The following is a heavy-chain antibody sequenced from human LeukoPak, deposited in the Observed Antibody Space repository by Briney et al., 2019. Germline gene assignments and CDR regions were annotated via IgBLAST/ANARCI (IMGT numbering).Heavy chain of an antibody. J-gene: IGHJ3*02. D-gene: IGHD6-13*01. CDR2: ISASGGGT. V-gene: IGHV3-23*01. CDR3: ARGIAAAADI. Sequence: GGSLRLSCAASGFTFSSYTMSWVRQAPGKGLEWVSGISASGGGTYHADSVKGRFTISRDNSKNTLHLQMNSLRAEDTAVYYCARGIAAAADIWGQGTMVTVSS. CDR1: GFTFSSYT.